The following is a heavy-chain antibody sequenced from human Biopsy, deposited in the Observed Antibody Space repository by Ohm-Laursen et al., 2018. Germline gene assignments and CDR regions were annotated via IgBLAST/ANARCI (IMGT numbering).Heavy chain of an antibody. J-gene: IGHJ1*01. CDR3: ATKLTGYFHR. CDR2: IRPLNGDT. CDR1: GYNFISYS. Sequence: SVKVSCKTSGYNFISYSINWVRQAPGQGLEWMGWIRPLNGDTKYGQKFQDRVTVAADTSTSTATMELRSLRSDDTAVYYCATKLTGYFHRWGQGTLVTVSS. V-gene: IGHV1-18*01. D-gene: IGHD3-9*01.